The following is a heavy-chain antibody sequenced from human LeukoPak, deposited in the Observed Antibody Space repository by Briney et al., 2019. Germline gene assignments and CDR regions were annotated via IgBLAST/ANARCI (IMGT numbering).Heavy chain of an antibody. CDR3: AREDHSNYNY. V-gene: IGHV3-53*01. CDR2: IYGAEST. J-gene: IGHJ4*02. CDR1: GFTVSNNY. Sequence: GGSLRLSCTASGFTVSNNYMSWVRQAPGKGLEWVSVIYGAESTNYADSVKGRFTISRDNSKNTVYLQMNNLRAEDTAVYYCAREDHSNYNYWGQGTLVTVSS. D-gene: IGHD4-11*01.